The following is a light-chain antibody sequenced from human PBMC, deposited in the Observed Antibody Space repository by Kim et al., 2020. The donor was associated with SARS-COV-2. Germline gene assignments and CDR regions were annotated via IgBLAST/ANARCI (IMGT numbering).Light chain of an antibody. Sequence: SASVGDRLSISCRASQGISNYLAWYQVKPGKAPELLIYAASTLQSGVPSRFSGSGSGTDFTLTISSLQPEDVAIYYCQKCDSVPYTFGQGTKLEI. V-gene: IGKV1-27*01. CDR2: AAS. J-gene: IGKJ2*01. CDR3: QKCDSVPYT. CDR1: QGISNY.